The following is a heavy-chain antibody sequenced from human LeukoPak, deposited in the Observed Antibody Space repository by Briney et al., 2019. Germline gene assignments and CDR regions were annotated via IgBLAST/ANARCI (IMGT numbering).Heavy chain of an antibody. Sequence: ETLSLTCTVSGGSISSYYWSWIRQPPGKGLEWMGIIRPMNSDVRYSPSFQGQVTISADRSINTAYLQWSSLTASDTAMYYCASRPFETTVVPWDFYWGQGTQVTVSS. CDR1: GGSISSYY. D-gene: IGHD4-23*01. CDR2: IRPMNSDV. V-gene: IGHV5-51*01. J-gene: IGHJ4*02. CDR3: ASRPFETTVVPWDFY.